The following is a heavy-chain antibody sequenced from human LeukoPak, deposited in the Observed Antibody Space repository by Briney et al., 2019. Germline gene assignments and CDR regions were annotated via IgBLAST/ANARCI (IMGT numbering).Heavy chain of an antibody. CDR2: IKQDGSEK. CDR3: AKDGGVTYYYYYMDV. V-gene: IGHV3-7*03. CDR1: GFTFSSYW. D-gene: IGHD3-16*01. Sequence: GGSLRLSCAASGFTFSSYWMSWVRQAPGKGLEWVANIKQDGSEKYYVDSVKGRFTISRDNAKNSLYLQMNSLRAEDTAVYYCAKDGGVTYYYYYMDVWGKGTTVTISS. J-gene: IGHJ6*03.